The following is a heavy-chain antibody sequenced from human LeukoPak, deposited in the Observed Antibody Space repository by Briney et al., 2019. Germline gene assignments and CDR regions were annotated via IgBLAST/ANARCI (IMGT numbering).Heavy chain of an antibody. D-gene: IGHD3-10*01. V-gene: IGHV4-61*02. CDR1: GGSISSGSYY. CDR2: IYTSGST. Sequence: SETLSLTCTVSGGSISSGSYYWSWIRQPAGKGLEWIGRIYTSGSTNYDPSLKSRVTISVDTSKSQFSLKLSSVTAADTAVYYCARSTVDYGSGSYYIFDYWGQGTLVTVSS. CDR3: ARSTVDYGSGSYYIFDY. J-gene: IGHJ4*02.